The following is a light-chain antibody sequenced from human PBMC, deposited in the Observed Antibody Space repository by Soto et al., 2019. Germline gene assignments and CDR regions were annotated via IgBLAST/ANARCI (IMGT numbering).Light chain of an antibody. CDR3: LQKYFYPFT. J-gene: IGKJ3*01. CDR2: AAS. CDR1: QSISTY. V-gene: IGKV1-6*01. Sequence: QMTQSPSSLYASVRDRVTITCRASQSISTYIDWFQQKPGKAPKLLIYAASNLQSGVPARFSGSGSGTDFTLTISSLQPEDFATYYCLQKYFYPFTFGPGTKVDIK.